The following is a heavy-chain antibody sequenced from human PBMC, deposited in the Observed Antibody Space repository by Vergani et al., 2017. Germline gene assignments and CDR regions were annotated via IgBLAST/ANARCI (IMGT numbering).Heavy chain of an antibody. Sequence: EVQLEESGGGLVLPGRSLRLSCVASGFTSAGYAMHWVRQAPGKGREWVSGISWNSNSIGYADSVKGRFTISRDNTKNSLYLQMNSLRAEDTALYYCAIDLGARSGGVWF. D-gene: IGHD3-10*01. J-gene: IGHJ5*01. V-gene: IGHV3-9*02. CDR2: ISWNSNSI. CDR3: AIDLGARSGGVWF. CDR1: GFTSAGYA.